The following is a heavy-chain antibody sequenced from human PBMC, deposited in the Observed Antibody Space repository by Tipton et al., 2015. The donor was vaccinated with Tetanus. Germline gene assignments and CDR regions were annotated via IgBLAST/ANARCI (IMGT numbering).Heavy chain of an antibody. Sequence: TLSLTCTVSGDSLSNGDYYWSWIRQPPGKGLESIGYIYYSGSTYYNPSLKSRVTISVDTSKNQFSLRLSSVTAADTAVYYCAKDQGGGRVVRLNWFDPWGPGTLVTVSS. CDR3: AKDQGGGRVVRLNWFDP. CDR1: GDSLSNGDYY. V-gene: IGHV4-30-4*01. CDR2: IYYSGST. J-gene: IGHJ5*02. D-gene: IGHD6-6*01.